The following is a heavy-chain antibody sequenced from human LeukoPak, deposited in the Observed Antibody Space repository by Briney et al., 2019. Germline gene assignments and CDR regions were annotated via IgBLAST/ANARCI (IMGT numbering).Heavy chain of an antibody. J-gene: IGHJ4*02. CDR3: ARREDYSSSWYFGY. CDR2: ISSSGSTI. V-gene: IGHV3-48*03. Sequence: GGSLRLSCAASGFTFSSYEMNWVRQAPGKGLEWVSYISSSGSTIYYADSVKGRFTISRDNAKNSLYLQMNSLRAEDTAVYYCARREDYSSSWYFGYWGQGTLVTVS. D-gene: IGHD6-13*01. CDR1: GFTFSSYE.